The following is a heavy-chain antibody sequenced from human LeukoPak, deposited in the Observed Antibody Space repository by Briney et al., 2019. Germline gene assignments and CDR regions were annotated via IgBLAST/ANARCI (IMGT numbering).Heavy chain of an antibody. D-gene: IGHD3-10*01. CDR1: GFTFSSYS. J-gene: IGHJ6*03. CDR2: ISSSSSYI. CDR3: ARDHGSANYYGSGSYYMDV. V-gene: IGHV3-21*01. Sequence: PGGSLRLSCAASGFTFSSYSMNWVRQAPGKGLEWVSSISSSSSYIYYADSVKGRFTISRDNAKDSLYLQMNSLRAEDTAVYYCARDHGSANYYGSGSYYMDVWGKGTTVTVSS.